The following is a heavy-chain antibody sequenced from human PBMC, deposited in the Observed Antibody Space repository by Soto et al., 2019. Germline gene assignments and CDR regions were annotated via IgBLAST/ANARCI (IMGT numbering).Heavy chain of an antibody. CDR2: ISYDGSNK. J-gene: IGHJ4*02. Sequence: HPGGSLRLSCAASGFTFSSYAMHWVRQAPGKGLEWVAVISYDGSNKYYADSVKGRFTISRDNSKNTLYLQMNSLRAEDTAVYYCARDPDSSGWYPWFDYWGQGTLVTVSS. CDR1: GFTFSSYA. V-gene: IGHV3-30-3*01. CDR3: ARDPDSSGWYPWFDY. D-gene: IGHD6-19*01.